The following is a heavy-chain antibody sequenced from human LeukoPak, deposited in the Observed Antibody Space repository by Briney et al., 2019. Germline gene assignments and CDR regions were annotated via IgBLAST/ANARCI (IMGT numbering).Heavy chain of an antibody. CDR1: GYTFTGYY. Sequence: ASVKVSCKASGYTFTGYYMHWVRQAPGQGLEWMGWINPSGGSTSYAQKFQGRVTMTRDMSTSTVYMELSSLRSEDTAVYYCARGDYYDSSGYYLKTDAFDIWGQGTMVTVSS. CDR2: INPSGGST. D-gene: IGHD3-22*01. CDR3: ARGDYYDSSGYYLKTDAFDI. V-gene: IGHV1-46*01. J-gene: IGHJ3*02.